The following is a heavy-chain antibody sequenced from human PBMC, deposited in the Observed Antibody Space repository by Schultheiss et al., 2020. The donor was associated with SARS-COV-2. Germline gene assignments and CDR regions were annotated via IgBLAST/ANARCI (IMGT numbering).Heavy chain of an antibody. D-gene: IGHD3-16*02. CDR2: IYYSGNT. V-gene: IGHV4-59*08. Sequence: SQTLSLTCAVYGGSFSGYYWNWVRQSPGKGLEWIGYIYYSGNTKYNPSLKSRVTISVDTSKNQFSLKLSSVTAADTAVYYCASRRLRLGELSLYGNDYWGQGTLVTVSS. CDR1: GGSFSGYY. J-gene: IGHJ4*02. CDR3: ASRRLRLGELSLYGNDY.